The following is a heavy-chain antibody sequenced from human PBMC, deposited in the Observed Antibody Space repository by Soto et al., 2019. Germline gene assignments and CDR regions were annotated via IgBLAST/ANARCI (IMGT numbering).Heavy chain of an antibody. CDR1: GFTFSSYW. Sequence: GGSLRLSCAVSGFTFSSYWMSWVRQAPGKGLEWVANIIQDGSEKYYVDSVKGRFTISRDNAKNSLYLQMNSLRAEDTAVYYCARDRGSIFGVVSHWFDPWGQGTLVTVSS. CDR2: IIQDGSEK. CDR3: ARDRGSIFGVVSHWFDP. V-gene: IGHV3-7*01. J-gene: IGHJ5*02. D-gene: IGHD3-3*01.